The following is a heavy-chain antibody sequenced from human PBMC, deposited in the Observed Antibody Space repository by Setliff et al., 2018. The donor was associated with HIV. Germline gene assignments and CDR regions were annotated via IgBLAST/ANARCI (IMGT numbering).Heavy chain of an antibody. J-gene: IGHJ6*03. Sequence: SETLSLTCTVSGGSISNQYWSWIRQPQGKGLEWIGYIYYSGTNHYNPSLTSRVTMSVDSSKNQFSLRLSSVAAADTAVYYCARGRCSGGTCSGRYSYLHIDVWGKGTTVTVSS. CDR1: GGSISNQY. V-gene: IGHV4-59*11. D-gene: IGHD2-15*01. CDR3: ARGRCSGGTCSGRYSYLHIDV. CDR2: IYYSGTN.